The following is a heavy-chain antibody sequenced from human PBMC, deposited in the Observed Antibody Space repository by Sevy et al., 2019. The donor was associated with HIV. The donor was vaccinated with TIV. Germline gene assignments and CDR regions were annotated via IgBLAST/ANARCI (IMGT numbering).Heavy chain of an antibody. CDR1: GGSISSYY. V-gene: IGHV4-59*13. D-gene: IGHD3-3*01. CDR3: ARFGVVNSVYYYYGMDV. J-gene: IGHJ6*02. CDR2: IYYSGST. Sequence: SETLSLTCTVSGGSISSYYWSWIRQPPGKGLEWIGYIYYSGSTNYNPSLKSRVTISVDTSKNQFSLKLSSVTAADTAVYYCARFGVVNSVYYYYGMDVWGQGTTVTVSS.